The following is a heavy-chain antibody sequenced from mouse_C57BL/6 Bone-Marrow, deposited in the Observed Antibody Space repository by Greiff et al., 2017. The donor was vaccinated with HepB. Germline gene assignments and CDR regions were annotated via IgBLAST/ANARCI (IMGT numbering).Heavy chain of an antibody. CDR2: INPSSGYP. Sequence: VQLQQSGAELAKPGASVKLSCKASGYTFTSYWMHWVKQRPGQGLEWIGYINPSSGYPKYNQKFKDKATLTADKSSSQAYMQLSSLPYADSAVYYCARGGYSNFYYWGQGTTLTFSS. CDR3: ARGGYSNFYY. CDR1: GYTFTSYW. D-gene: IGHD2-5*01. V-gene: IGHV1-7*01. J-gene: IGHJ2*01.